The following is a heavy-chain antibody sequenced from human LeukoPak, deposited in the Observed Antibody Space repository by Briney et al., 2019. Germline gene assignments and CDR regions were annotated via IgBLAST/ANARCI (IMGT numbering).Heavy chain of an antibody. D-gene: IGHD6-19*01. J-gene: IGHJ3*02. Sequence: GRSLRLSCTASGFTFGDYAMSWFRQAPGKGLEWVGFIRSKAYGGTTEYAASVKGGFTISRDDSKSIAYLQMNSLKTEDTAVYYCTRSPNSSGWYLGAFDIWGQGTMVTVSS. CDR3: TRSPNSSGWYLGAFDI. CDR2: IRSKAYGGTT. CDR1: GFTFGDYA. V-gene: IGHV3-49*03.